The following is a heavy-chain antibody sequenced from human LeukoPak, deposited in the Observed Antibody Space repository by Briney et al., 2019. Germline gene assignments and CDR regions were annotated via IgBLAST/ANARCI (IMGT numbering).Heavy chain of an antibody. CDR2: ISSSGSTI. V-gene: IGHV3-48*03. Sequence: GGSLRLSCAASGFTFSSYEMNWVRQAPGKGLEWVSYISSSGSTIYYADSVKGRFTISRDNAKNSLYLQMNSLRAEDTAVYYCASRRKLVGDIDYWGQGTLVTVSS. D-gene: IGHD2-8*02. J-gene: IGHJ4*02. CDR3: ASRRKLVGDIDY. CDR1: GFTFSSYE.